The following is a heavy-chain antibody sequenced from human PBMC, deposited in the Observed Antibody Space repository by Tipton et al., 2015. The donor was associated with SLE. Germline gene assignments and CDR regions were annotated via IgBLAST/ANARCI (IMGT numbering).Heavy chain of an antibody. CDR3: ARGTWFGDLRYNWVDS. CDR2: VYGGGTP. J-gene: IGHJ5*01. D-gene: IGHD3-10*01. CDR1: GDSISSNNFF. V-gene: IGHV4-61*02. Sequence: TLSLTCSVSGDSISSNNFFWTWIRQPAGKGLEWIGRVYGGGTPNYRPSLKSRVSISVDTSKNQFSLRLPSVTAADTAIYYCARGTWFGDLRYNWVDSWGQGILVTVSS.